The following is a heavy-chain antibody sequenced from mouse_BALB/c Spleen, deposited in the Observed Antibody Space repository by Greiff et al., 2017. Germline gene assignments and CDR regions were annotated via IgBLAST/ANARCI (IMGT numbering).Heavy chain of an antibody. CDR2: ISSGGSYT. CDR3: ARLYGNYDRYFDV. D-gene: IGHD2-10*02. Sequence: EVKLMESGGGLVKPGGSLKLSCAASGFTFSSYAMSWVRQSPEKRLEWVAEISSGGSYTYYPDTLTGRFTISRDNAKNILYLEMSSLRSEDTAMYYCARLYGNYDRYFDVWGAGTTVTVSS. V-gene: IGHV5-9-4*01. CDR1: GFTFSSYA. J-gene: IGHJ1*01.